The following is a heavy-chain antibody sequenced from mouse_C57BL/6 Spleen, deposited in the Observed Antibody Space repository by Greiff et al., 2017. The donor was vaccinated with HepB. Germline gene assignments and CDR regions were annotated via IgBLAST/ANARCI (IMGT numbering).Heavy chain of an antibody. Sequence: VQLKESGGGLVKPGGSLKLSCAASGFTFSDYGMHWVRQAPEKGLEWVAYISSGSSTIYYADTVKGRFTISRDNAKNTLFLQMTSLRSEDTAMYYCARDNYYGSRYFDVWGTGTTVTVSS. D-gene: IGHD1-1*01. V-gene: IGHV5-17*01. CDR2: ISSGSSTI. J-gene: IGHJ1*03. CDR3: ARDNYYGSRYFDV. CDR1: GFTFSDYG.